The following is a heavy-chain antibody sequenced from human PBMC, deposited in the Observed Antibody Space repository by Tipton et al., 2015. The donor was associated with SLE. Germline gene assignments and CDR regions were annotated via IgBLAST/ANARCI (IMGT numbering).Heavy chain of an antibody. CDR1: GGSFSGYY. J-gene: IGHJ4*02. V-gene: IGHV4-34*01. CDR2: INHSGST. D-gene: IGHD2-2*01. CDR3: ARGLLGYCSSTSCGGGY. Sequence: TLSLTCAVYGGSFSGYYWSWIRQPPGKGLEWIGEINHSGSTNYNPSLKSRVTISVDTSKNQFSLKLSSVTAADTAVYYCARGLLGYCSSTSCGGGYWGQGTLVTVSS.